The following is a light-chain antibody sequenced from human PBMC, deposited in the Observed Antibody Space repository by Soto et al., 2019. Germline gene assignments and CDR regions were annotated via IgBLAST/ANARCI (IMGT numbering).Light chain of an antibody. CDR3: TSYTGDDFSFV. Sequence: QSSPSQPPSAARSLGQSVTISCTGTSSDLSTYDYVSWYQQHPGRAPKLIIFEVSKRPSGVPDRFSGSKSGNTASLIVSALQPDDEAEYHCTSYTGDDFSFVFGPRTKVTVL. J-gene: IGLJ1*01. CDR1: SSDLSTYDY. CDR2: EVS. V-gene: IGLV2-8*01.